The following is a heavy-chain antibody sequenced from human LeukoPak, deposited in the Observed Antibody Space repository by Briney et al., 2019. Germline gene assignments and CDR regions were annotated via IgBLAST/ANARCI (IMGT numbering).Heavy chain of an antibody. CDR2: ISANSGNT. CDR3: ARATTLVATIGSMGY. Sequence: ASVKASCKPSGYSFTRNGISWVRQAPGQGLEWMAWISANSGNTNYAQNFQDRVTLTTDTSTSTAYMELRSLRSDDTAVYYCARATTLVATIGSMGYWGQGTLVTVSS. J-gene: IGHJ4*02. V-gene: IGHV1-18*01. D-gene: IGHD5-12*01. CDR1: GYSFTRNG.